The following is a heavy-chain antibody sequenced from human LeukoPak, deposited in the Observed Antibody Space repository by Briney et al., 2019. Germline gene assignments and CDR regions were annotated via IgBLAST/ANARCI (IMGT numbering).Heavy chain of an antibody. Sequence: PSETLSLTCAVYGGSFSGYYWSWIRQHPGKGLGWIGYIYYSGSTYYNPSLKSRVTISVDTSKNQFSLKLSSVTAADTAVYYCARGASGYDRFGYWGQGTLVTVSS. V-gene: IGHV4-31*11. CDR2: IYYSGST. D-gene: IGHD5-12*01. CDR3: ARGASGYDRFGY. CDR1: GGSFSGYY. J-gene: IGHJ4*02.